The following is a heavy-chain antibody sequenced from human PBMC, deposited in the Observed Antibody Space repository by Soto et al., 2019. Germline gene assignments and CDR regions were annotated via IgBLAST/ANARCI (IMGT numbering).Heavy chain of an antibody. CDR3: AIGPRMWVEGGGS. CDR1: GGSFSGYY. J-gene: IGHJ5*02. D-gene: IGHD1-1*01. V-gene: IGHV4-34*01. Sequence: SETLSLTSAVYGGSFSGYYWSWIRQPPGKGLEWLGEINHSGITDYNPSLKSRITISIDTSKKQFSLMLNSVTAADTAVYYCAIGPRMWVEGGGSWGQGTRVTVSS. CDR2: INHSGIT.